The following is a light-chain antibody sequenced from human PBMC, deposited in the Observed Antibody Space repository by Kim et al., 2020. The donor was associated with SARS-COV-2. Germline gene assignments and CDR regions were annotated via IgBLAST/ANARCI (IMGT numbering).Light chain of an antibody. CDR3: QQYNNWPPCS. CDR2: GAS. Sequence: SPGERATRSCRASQSISSEYLAWYQQIPGQAPRLLIYGASTRATGIPARFSGSGSGTEFTLTISSLQSEDFAVYYCQQYNNWPPCSFGQGTKLEI. CDR1: QSISSE. V-gene: IGKV3D-15*01. J-gene: IGKJ2*04.